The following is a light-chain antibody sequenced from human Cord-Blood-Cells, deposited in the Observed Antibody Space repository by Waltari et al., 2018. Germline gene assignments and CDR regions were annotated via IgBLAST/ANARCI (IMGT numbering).Light chain of an antibody. V-gene: IGLV3-25*03. CDR1: ALPKQS. CDR2: KDS. J-gene: IGLJ3*02. Sequence: SYELTQPPSVSVSPGQTARITCSGDALPKQSAYWYQQKPVQAPVLVIYKDSERPSGVPERFSGSSSGTTVTLTISGVQAEDEADYYCQSADSSGTYWVFGGGTKLTVL. CDR3: QSADSSGTYWV.